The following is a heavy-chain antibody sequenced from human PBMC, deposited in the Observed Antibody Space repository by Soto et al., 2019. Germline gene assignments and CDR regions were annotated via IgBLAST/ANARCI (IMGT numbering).Heavy chain of an antibody. CDR1: GFTFSSYA. CDR2: LSADGSGT. V-gene: IGHV3-23*01. Sequence: EVQLLESGGGLVQPGGSLRLSCAASGFTFSSYAMSWVRQAPGKGLEWVSVLSADGSGTFYADSVKGRFTISRDKSKNTLYLQMNSLRAEDAAVYYCAKVLPSISGWSSRYYFDYWGQGTLVTVSS. CDR3: AKVLPSISGWSSRYYFDY. J-gene: IGHJ4*02. D-gene: IGHD6-19*01.